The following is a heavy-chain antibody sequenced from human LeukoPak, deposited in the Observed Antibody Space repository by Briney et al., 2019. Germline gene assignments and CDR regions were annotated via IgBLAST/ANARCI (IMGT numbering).Heavy chain of an antibody. CDR1: GGSISSYY. V-gene: IGHV4-59*01. CDR2: IYYSGST. Sequence: SETLSLTCTVSGGSISSYYWSWIRQPPGKGLEWIGYIYYSGSTNYNPSLKSRVTISVDTSKNQFSLKLSSVTAADTAVYYCARDRGIAARLYNWFDPRGQGTLVTVSS. D-gene: IGHD6-6*01. J-gene: IGHJ5*02. CDR3: ARDRGIAARLYNWFDP.